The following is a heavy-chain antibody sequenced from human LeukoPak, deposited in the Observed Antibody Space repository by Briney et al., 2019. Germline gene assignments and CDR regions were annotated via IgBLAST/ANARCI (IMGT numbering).Heavy chain of an antibody. V-gene: IGHV4-39*01. Sequence: KPSETLSLTCTVSGGSISSSSYYWGWIRQPPGKGLEWLGSIYYSGSTYYNPSLKSRVTISVDTSKNQFSLKLSSVTAADTAVYYCARGEASVYYGSGSLYYFDYWGQGTLVTVSS. D-gene: IGHD3-10*01. CDR3: ARGEASVYYGSGSLYYFDY. J-gene: IGHJ4*02. CDR1: GGSISSSSYY. CDR2: IYYSGST.